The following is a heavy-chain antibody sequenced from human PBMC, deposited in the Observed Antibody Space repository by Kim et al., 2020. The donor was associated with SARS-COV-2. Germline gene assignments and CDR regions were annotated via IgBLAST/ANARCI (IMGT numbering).Heavy chain of an antibody. CDR2: IFYGGSP. CDR3: ARGRYYPGSGSFYYYGMDV. Sequence: SETLSLTCTVSGGSISSGSSYWDWIRQPPGKGLEWIGPIFYGGSPSYNPSLRSRVTISVDTSKNQFSLKLSSVTAADTAVYYCARGRYYPGSGSFYYYGMDVWGQGTTVTVSS. D-gene: IGHD3-10*01. V-gene: IGHV4-39*07. J-gene: IGHJ6*02. CDR1: GGSISSGSSY.